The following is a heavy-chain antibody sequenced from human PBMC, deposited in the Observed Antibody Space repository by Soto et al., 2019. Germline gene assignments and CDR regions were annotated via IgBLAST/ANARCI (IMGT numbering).Heavy chain of an antibody. J-gene: IGHJ6*02. D-gene: IGHD2-21*02. V-gene: IGHV5-51*01. Sequence: LGESLKISCKGSGYSFTSYWIGWVRQMPGKGLEWMGIIYPGDSDTRYSPSFQGQVTISADKSISTAYLQWSSLKASDTAMYYCARPQASTDYGMDVWGQGTTVTVSS. CDR2: IYPGDSDT. CDR1: GYSFTSYW. CDR3: ARPQASTDYGMDV.